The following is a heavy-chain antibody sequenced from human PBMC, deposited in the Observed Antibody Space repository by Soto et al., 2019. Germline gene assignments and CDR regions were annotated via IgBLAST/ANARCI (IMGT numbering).Heavy chain of an antibody. D-gene: IGHD2-2*01. CDR2: IYHTGNA. CDR3: ARDYLVVPHRVIDY. J-gene: IGHJ4*02. V-gene: IGHV4-39*07. CDR1: GDSISNSRFY. Sequence: SETLSLTCSVSGDSISNSRFYWAWIRQPPGEGLEWIGSIYHTGNAYYNPSLKSRVTIFVDTSKNQFSLKLSSVTAADTAVYYCARDYLVVPHRVIDYWGQGTLVTVSS.